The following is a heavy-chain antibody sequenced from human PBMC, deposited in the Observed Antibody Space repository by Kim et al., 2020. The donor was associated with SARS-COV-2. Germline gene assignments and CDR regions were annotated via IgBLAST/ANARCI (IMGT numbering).Heavy chain of an antibody. D-gene: IGHD2-8*01. CDR3: AKECTNGVCCSSSWYAHYYYYYYGMDV. V-gene: IGHV3-23*01. Sequence: GGSLRLSCAASGFTFSSYAMSWVRQAPGKGLEWVSAISGSGGSTYYADSVKGRFTISRDNSKNTLYLQMNSLRAEDTAVYYCAKECTNGVCCSSSWYAHYYYYYYGMDVWGQGTTVTVSS. CDR1: GFTFSSYA. CDR2: ISGSGGST. J-gene: IGHJ6*02.